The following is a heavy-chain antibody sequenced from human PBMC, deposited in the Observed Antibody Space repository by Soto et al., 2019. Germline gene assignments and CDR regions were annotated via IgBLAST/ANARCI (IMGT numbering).Heavy chain of an antibody. D-gene: IGHD2-2*01. CDR1: GGSISSYY. CDR3: ARDLGGCSSTSCYYGMDV. CDR2: IYYSGST. J-gene: IGHJ6*02. Sequence: PSETLSLTCTVSGGSISSYYWSWIRQPPGKGLEWIGYIYYSGSTNYNPSLKSRVTISVDTSKNQCSLKLSSVTAADTAVYYCARDLGGCSSTSCYYGMDVWGQGTTVTVSS. V-gene: IGHV4-59*01.